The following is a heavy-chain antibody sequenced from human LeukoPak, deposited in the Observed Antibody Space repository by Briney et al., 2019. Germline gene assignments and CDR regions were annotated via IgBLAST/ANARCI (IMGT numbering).Heavy chain of an antibody. CDR1: GGSISSYY. J-gene: IGHJ4*02. V-gene: IGHV4-59*01. CDR2: IYYSGST. D-gene: IGHD2-15*01. Sequence: SETLSLTCTVSGGSISSYYWSWIRQPPGKGLEWIGYIYYSGSTNYNPSLKSRVTISVDTSKNQFSLKLSSVTAADTAVYYCARTREGYCSGGSCEFDYWRQGTLVTVSS. CDR3: ARTREGYCSGGSCEFDY.